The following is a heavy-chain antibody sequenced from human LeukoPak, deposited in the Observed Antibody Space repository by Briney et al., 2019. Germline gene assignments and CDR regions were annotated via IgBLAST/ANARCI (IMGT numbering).Heavy chain of an antibody. J-gene: IGHJ4*02. Sequence: GGSLRLSCAASGFTFSSYGMHWFRQAPGKGLEWVAVISFDGTNKYYVDSVQGRFTISRDNSKNTLYLQMNSLRAEDTAVYYCAKDEGDSGYSGYDSRPSFDYWGQGTLVTVSS. V-gene: IGHV3-30*18. CDR1: GFTFSSYG. CDR3: AKDEGDSGYSGYDSRPSFDY. D-gene: IGHD5-12*01. CDR2: ISFDGTNK.